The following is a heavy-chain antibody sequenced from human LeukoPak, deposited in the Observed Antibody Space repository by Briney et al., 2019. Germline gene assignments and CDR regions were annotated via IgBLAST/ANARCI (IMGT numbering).Heavy chain of an antibody. V-gene: IGHV1-18*01. Sequence: ASVKVSCKASGHTFTSYGISWVRQAPGQGLEWMGWVSAYNGNTNYAQKLQGRVTMTTDTSTSTAYMELRSLRSDDTAVYYCARGFLDVVATTDRPEGLDFWGQGTLVTVSS. CDR1: GHTFTSYG. CDR2: VSAYNGNT. CDR3: ARGFLDVVATTDRPEGLDF. J-gene: IGHJ4*02. D-gene: IGHD5-12*01.